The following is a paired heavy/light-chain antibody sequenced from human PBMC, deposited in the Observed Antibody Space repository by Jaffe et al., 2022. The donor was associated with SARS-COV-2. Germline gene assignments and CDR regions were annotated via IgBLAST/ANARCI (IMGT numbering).Light chain of an antibody. CDR3: QQYDSPPFT. V-gene: IGKV1-5*03. CDR2: MAS. Sequence: DIQMTQPPSTLSASVGDRVTITCRASQSINTWLAWYQQKPGKAPELLIYMASSLQSGVPSRFSGSGSGTEFTLTISSLQPDDFATYFCQQYDSPPFTFGQGTKLEI. CDR1: QSINTW. J-gene: IGKJ2*01.
Heavy chain of an antibody. CDR3: ARQSSGYFYPY. J-gene: IGHJ4*02. D-gene: IGHD3-22*01. V-gene: IGHV1-2*02. Sequence: QVQLVQSGAEVKKPGASVRVSCKASGYTFTGYYIHWVRQAPGQGLEWMGWINPKSGGTNYAQKFQGRVAMTRDTSISSAYMELSRLGSDDTAIYFCARQSSGYFYPYWGLGTLVTVSS. CDR1: GYTFTGYY. CDR2: INPKSGGT.